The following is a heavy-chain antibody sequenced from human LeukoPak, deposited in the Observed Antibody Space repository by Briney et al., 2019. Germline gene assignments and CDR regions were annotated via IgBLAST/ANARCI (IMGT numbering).Heavy chain of an antibody. CDR2: ISGSGGST. V-gene: IGHV3-23*01. J-gene: IGHJ4*02. CDR3: AKDLMYYYGSGSYWDY. Sequence: GGSLRLSCAASGFTFSSYAMSWVRQAPGKGLEWVSAISGSGGSTYYADSVKGRFTISRDNSKNTLYLQMNSLRAEDTAVYYCAKDLMYYYGSGSYWDYWGQGTLVTVSS. CDR1: GFTFSSYA. D-gene: IGHD3-10*01.